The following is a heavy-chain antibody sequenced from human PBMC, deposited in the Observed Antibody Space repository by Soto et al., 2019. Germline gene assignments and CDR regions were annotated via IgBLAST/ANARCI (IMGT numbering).Heavy chain of an antibody. V-gene: IGHV1-8*01. CDR3: AIVGIAARGWGDWFDP. J-gene: IGHJ5*02. CDR2: MNPNSGNT. D-gene: IGHD6-6*01. CDR1: GYTFTSYD. Sequence: GASVKVSCKDSGYTFTSYDINWVRQATGQGLEWMGWMNPNSGNTGYAQKFQGRVTMTRNTSISTAYMELSSLRSEDTAVYYCAIVGIAARGWGDWFDPWGQGTLVIVSS.